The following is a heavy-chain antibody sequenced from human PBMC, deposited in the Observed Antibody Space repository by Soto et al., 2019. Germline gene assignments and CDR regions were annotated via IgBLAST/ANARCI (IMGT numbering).Heavy chain of an antibody. CDR2: ISGGGDTT. V-gene: IGHV3-23*01. J-gene: IGHJ4*02. Sequence: EVQLLESGGGLVQPGGSLRLSCAASGFTFNNYAMTWVRPAPGKGLEWVSAISGGGDTTSYADSVKGRFTVSRDGDKSTLYLQMSSMRAEDTALYYCAKGRGGSGSLTPRVDFWGQGTLVTVSS. D-gene: IGHD3-10*01. CDR1: GFTFNNYA. CDR3: AKGRGGSGSLTPRVDF.